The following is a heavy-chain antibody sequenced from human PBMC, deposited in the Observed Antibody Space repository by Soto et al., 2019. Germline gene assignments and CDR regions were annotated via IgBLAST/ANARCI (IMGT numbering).Heavy chain of an antibody. CDR3: AKGEAIVAAGTRVYLYNAMDV. Sequence: ASVKVSCKASGYTFTGYYVHWVRQAPGQGLEWMGWINPNSGDTYLAQRFQGRVTMNRDTSIGTAYMELRGLTSDDTAEYYCAKGEAIVAAGTRVYLYNAMDVWRQGTTVTVSS. J-gene: IGHJ6*02. CDR2: INPNSGDT. CDR1: GYTFTGYY. V-gene: IGHV1-2*02. D-gene: IGHD1-26*01.